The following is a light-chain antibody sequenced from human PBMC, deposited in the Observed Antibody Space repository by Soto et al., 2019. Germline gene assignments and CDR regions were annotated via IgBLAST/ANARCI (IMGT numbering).Light chain of an antibody. V-gene: IGKV3-20*01. CDR2: GAS. CDR1: QSVSSSY. J-gene: IGKJ2*01. CDR3: QQYGSSPYT. Sequence: EIVLTQSPGTLSLSPGERANLSCRASQSVSSSYLAWYQQKPGQAPSLLIYGASSRATGIPDRFSGSGSGTDFTLTISRLEPEDFAVYYCQQYGSSPYTFGQGTKVEIK.